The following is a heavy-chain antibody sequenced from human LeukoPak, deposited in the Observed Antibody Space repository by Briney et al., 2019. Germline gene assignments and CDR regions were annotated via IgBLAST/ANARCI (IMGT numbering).Heavy chain of an antibody. Sequence: GASVKVSCKASGGTFSSYAISWVRQAPGQGLEWMGRIIPIFGTANYAQKFQGRVTITTDEPTSTAYMELSSLRSEDTAVYYCARVPPVNPNWFDPWGQGTLVTVSS. J-gene: IGHJ5*02. V-gene: IGHV1-69*05. CDR3: ARVPPVNPNWFDP. CDR1: GGTFSSYA. CDR2: IIPIFGTA.